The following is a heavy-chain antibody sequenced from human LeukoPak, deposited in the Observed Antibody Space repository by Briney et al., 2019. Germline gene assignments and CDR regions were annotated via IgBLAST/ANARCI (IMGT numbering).Heavy chain of an antibody. Sequence: GGSLRLSCATSGLTFSSFAMSWVRQGPGKRLEWVSTISGSGSSTYEVDSAKGRFSISRDNSNNTLYLQMNSLRAEDTAIYYCAILRRGYGHGSFDHWGQGTVVTVSS. CDR3: AILRRGYGHGSFDH. J-gene: IGHJ4*02. CDR2: ISGSGSST. V-gene: IGHV3-23*01. CDR1: GLTFSSFA. D-gene: IGHD5-18*01.